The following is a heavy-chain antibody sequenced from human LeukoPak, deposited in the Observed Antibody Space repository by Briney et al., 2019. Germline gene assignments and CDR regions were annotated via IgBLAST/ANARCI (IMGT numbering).Heavy chain of an antibody. V-gene: IGHV3-7*01. CDR2: MKQDGSEK. Sequence: GGSLRLSCAASGFTFSSYWMSWVRQAPGKGLEWVANMKQDGSEKYYVDSVKGRFTISRDNAKNSLYLQMNSLRAEDTAVYYCARDKGGVAVYAFDYWGQGTLVTVSS. D-gene: IGHD6-19*01. CDR3: ARDKGGVAVYAFDY. J-gene: IGHJ4*02. CDR1: GFTFSSYW.